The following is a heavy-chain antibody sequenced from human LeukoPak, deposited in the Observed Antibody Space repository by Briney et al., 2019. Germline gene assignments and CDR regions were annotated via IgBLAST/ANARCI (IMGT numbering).Heavy chain of an antibody. CDR3: AKGPLPILTGYRDAFDI. CDR2: ISGSGGST. J-gene: IGHJ3*02. D-gene: IGHD3-9*01. Sequence: GGSLRLSCAASGFTFSSYWMSWVRQAPGKGLEWVSAISGSGGSTYYADSVKGRFTISRDNSKNTLYLQMNSLRAEDTAVYYCAKGPLPILTGYRDAFDIWGQGTMVTVSS. CDR1: GFTFSSYW. V-gene: IGHV3-23*01.